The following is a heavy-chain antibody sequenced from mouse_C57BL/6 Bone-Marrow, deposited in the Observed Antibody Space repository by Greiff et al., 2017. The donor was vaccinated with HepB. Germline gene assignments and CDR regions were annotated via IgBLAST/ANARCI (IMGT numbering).Heavy chain of an antibody. CDR2: IYPRRGNT. Sequence: VQLQQSGAELARPGASVKLSCKASGYTFTSYGISWVKQRTGQGLEWIGEIYPRRGNTYYNEKFKGKATLTADKSSSTAYMELRSLTSEDSAVYFCANYYGSSYGYWGQGTTLTVSS. CDR3: ANYYGSSYGY. CDR1: GYTFTSYG. V-gene: IGHV1-81*01. D-gene: IGHD1-1*01. J-gene: IGHJ2*01.